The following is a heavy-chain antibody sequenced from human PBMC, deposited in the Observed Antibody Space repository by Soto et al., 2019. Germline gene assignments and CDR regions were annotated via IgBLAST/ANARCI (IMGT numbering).Heavy chain of an antibody. CDR1: GYTFTSYG. CDR2: ISAYNGNT. D-gene: IGHD3-10*01. V-gene: IGHV1-18*01. Sequence: GASVKVSCKASGYTFTSYGISWVRQAPGQGLEWMGWISAYNGNTNYAQKLQGRVTMTTDTSTSTAYMELRSLRSDDTAVYYCARIRITMVRGVISRKGAFDILGQGTMVTVSS. J-gene: IGHJ3*02. CDR3: ARIRITMVRGVISRKGAFDI.